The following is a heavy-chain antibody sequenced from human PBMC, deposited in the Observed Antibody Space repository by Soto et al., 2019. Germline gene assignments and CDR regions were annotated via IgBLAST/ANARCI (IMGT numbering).Heavy chain of an antibody. CDR2: VYYSGAT. CDR3: ARGNDWKSSTFDI. CDR1: GGSLTDHY. V-gene: IGHV4-59*11. Sequence: QVQLQESGPGLVKPSETLSLTCTVAGGSLTDHYWNWFRQSPGRGLQWIGYVYYSGATSYNPSLTSRVTMTVDTSKNQFSLKLRSVTVADTAVYFCARGNDWKSSTFDIWGQGTMVSVSS. D-gene: IGHD2-21*01. J-gene: IGHJ3*02.